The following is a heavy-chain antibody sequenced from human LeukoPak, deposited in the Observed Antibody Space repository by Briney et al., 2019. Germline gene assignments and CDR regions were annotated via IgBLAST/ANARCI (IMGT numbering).Heavy chain of an antibody. CDR1: GFTFSNFW. V-gene: IGHV3-7*03. CDR2: IKQDETEK. J-gene: IGHJ4*02. Sequence: PGGSLRLSCTASGFTFSNFWMGWVRQAPGKGLEWVANIKQDETEKFYLGSVKGRFTISRDNAKNSWYLQMNSLRAEDTAVYYCARAMDYWGQGTLVTVSS. CDR3: ARAMDY.